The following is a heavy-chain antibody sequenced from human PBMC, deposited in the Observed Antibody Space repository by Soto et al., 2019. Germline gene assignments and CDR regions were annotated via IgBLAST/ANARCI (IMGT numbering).Heavy chain of an antibody. J-gene: IGHJ4*02. Sequence: QVQLQESGPGLVKPSETLSLTCTVSGGSVSSGSYYWSWIRQPPGKGLEWIGYIYYRGSTNYNLSLMLRFTISVDTSKNQFSLKLTSVTAADTAVYYWAGASLYDSTDSCGQVTLVTFSS. CDR3: AGASLYDSTDS. D-gene: IGHD3-22*01. V-gene: IGHV4-61*01. CDR1: GGSVSSGSYY. CDR2: IYYRGST.